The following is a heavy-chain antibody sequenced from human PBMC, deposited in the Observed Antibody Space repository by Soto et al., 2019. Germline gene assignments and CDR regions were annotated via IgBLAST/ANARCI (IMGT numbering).Heavy chain of an antibody. CDR2: MNPSSANT. V-gene: IGHV1-8*01. D-gene: IGHD3-16*01. Sequence: ASVKVSCKASRCTFISYDINWVRQAPGQGLEWMGWMNPSSANTGYAQKFQGRISMTRNTSMNTAYMELNSLTSEDTAVYYCTRGQEVWWNAGPLGLHGLDVWGQGTTVTVSS. J-gene: IGHJ6*02. CDR3: TRGQEVWWNAGPLGLHGLDV. CDR1: RCTFISYD.